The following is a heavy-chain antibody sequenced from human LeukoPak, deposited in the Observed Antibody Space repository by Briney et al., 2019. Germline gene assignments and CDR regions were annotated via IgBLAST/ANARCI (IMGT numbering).Heavy chain of an antibody. Sequence: TGGSLRLSCAASGFTFSSYSMNWVRQAPGKGLEWVSSISSSSSYIYYADSVKGRFTISRDNAKNSLYLQMNSLRAEDTAVYYCAGDQGWIYYWGQGTLVTVSS. V-gene: IGHV3-21*01. CDR2: ISSSSSYI. J-gene: IGHJ4*02. D-gene: IGHD5-12*01. CDR3: AGDQGWIYY. CDR1: GFTFSSYS.